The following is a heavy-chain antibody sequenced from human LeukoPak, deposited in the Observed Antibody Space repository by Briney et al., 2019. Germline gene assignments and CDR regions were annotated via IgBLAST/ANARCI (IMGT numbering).Heavy chain of an antibody. V-gene: IGHV3-74*03. J-gene: IGHJ4*02. CDR3: ARDAVVGAKDY. D-gene: IGHD1-26*01. CDR2: IKSDGSST. CDR1: GFTFSSYS. Sequence: GGSLRLSCAASGFTFSSYSMNWVRQAPGKGLEWVSRIKSDGSSTTYADSVKGRFTISRDNAKNTLYLQINGLRVEDTAVYYCARDAVVGAKDYWGQGTLVTVSS.